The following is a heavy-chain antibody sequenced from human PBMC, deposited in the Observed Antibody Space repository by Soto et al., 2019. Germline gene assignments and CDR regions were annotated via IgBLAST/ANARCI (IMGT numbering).Heavy chain of an antibody. J-gene: IGHJ5*02. V-gene: IGHV4-59*01. CDR1: GGSISSYY. Sequence: ETLSLTCTVSGGSISSYYWSWIRQPPGKGLEWIGYIYHSGSTNYNPSLKSRVTISVDTSKNQFSLKLSSVTAADTAVYYCASARSTSFSFWFDPWGQGTLVTVSS. D-gene: IGHD2-2*01. CDR2: IYHSGST. CDR3: ASARSTSFSFWFDP.